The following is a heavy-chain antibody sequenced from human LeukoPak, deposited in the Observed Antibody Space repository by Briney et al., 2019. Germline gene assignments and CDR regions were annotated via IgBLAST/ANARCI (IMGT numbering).Heavy chain of an antibody. CDR2: IYPGDSDT. V-gene: IGHV5-51*01. Sequence: GESLKTSCKGSGYTFTTYWIAWVRQMPGKGLECMGIIYPGDSDTRYSPSFQGQVTISADKSINTAYLQWSSLQASDTAIYYCARRYSSGWHLDYWGRGTLVTVSS. CDR3: ARRYSSGWHLDY. CDR1: GYTFTTYW. D-gene: IGHD6-19*01. J-gene: IGHJ4*02.